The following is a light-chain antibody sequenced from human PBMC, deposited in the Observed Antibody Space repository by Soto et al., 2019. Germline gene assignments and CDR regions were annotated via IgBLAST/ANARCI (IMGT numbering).Light chain of an antibody. Sequence: DIQMTQSPSSLSASVGDRVTITCQASQDINKNLIWYQQKPGKAPKLLIYDASDLETGVPSRFSGSGSGTGFTLTISSLKPEDFATYYCQQYESLPLTLGQGTRLEIK. V-gene: IGKV1-33*01. CDR2: DAS. CDR1: QDINKN. J-gene: IGKJ5*01. CDR3: QQYESLPLT.